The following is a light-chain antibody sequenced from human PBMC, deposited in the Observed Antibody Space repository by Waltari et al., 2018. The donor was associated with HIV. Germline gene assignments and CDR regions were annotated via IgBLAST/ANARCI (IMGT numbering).Light chain of an antibody. J-gene: IGKJ1*01. V-gene: IGKV1-5*03. Sequence: DIQLTQSPSALSASVGDTVTITCRASQTISTWLGWYQQKPGKAPKLLIYKASFLQSGVPSRFSGSGSGTECTLTISSLQPEDFATYYCQQYTTTWTFGQGTKVELK. CDR3: QQYTTTWT. CDR1: QTISTW. CDR2: KAS.